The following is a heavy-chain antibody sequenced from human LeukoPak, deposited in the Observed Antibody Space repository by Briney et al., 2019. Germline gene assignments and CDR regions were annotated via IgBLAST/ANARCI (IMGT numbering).Heavy chain of an antibody. V-gene: IGHV4-59*08. CDR3: ARHRISNWFDP. CDR1: GGSISSYY. Sequence: SKTLSLTCTVSGGSISSYYWSWIRQPPGKGLEWIGYIYYSGSTNYNPSLKSRVTISVDTSKNQFSLRLSSVTAADTAVYYCARHRISNWFDPWGQGTLVTVSS. CDR2: IYYSGST. J-gene: IGHJ5*02.